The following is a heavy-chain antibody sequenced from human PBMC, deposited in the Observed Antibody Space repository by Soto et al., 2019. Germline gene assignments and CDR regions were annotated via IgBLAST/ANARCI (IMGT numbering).Heavy chain of an antibody. V-gene: IGHV4-34*01. CDR2: INDSGST. J-gene: IGHJ4*02. Sequence: SETLSLTCAVSGGSFRGYFWSWIRQSPDKGLEWIGEINDSGSTYYNPSFRSRLSISVDTSTSQISLRLTSVTAADSAVYYCQGGDFWGQGTRVTVSS. CDR3: QGGDF. CDR1: GGSFRGYF. D-gene: IGHD3-16*01.